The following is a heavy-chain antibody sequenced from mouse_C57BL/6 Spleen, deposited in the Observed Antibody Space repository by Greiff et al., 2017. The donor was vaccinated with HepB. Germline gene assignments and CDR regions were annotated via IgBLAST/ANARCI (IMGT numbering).Heavy chain of an antibody. D-gene: IGHD3-1*01. V-gene: IGHV5-6*01. J-gene: IGHJ2*01. CDR2: ISSGGSYT. Sequence: EVMLVESGGDLVKPGGSLKLSCAASGFTFSSYGMSWVRQTPDKRLEWVATISSGGSYTYYPDSVKGRFTISRDNAKNTLYLQMSSLKSEDTAMYYCARQGSYVDYWGQSTTLTVSS. CDR3: ARQGSYVDY. CDR1: GFTFSSYG.